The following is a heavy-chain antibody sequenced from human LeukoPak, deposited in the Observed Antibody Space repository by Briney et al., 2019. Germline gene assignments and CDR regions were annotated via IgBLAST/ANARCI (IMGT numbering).Heavy chain of an antibody. CDR1: GGSISSYY. D-gene: IGHD3-10*01. J-gene: IGHJ6*02. CDR2: IYYSGST. V-gene: IGHV4-59*01. CDR3: ARELWFGDPDV. Sequence: PSETLSLTCTASGGSISSYYWSWIRQPPGKGLEWIGYIYYSGSTNYNPSLKSRVTISVDTSKNQFSLKLSSVTAADTAVYYCARELWFGDPDVWGQGTTVTVSS.